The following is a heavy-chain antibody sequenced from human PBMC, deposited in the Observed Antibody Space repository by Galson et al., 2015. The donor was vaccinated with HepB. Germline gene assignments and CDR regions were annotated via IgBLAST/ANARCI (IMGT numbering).Heavy chain of an antibody. D-gene: IGHD6-25*01. CDR3: ARRHRSVRKFYY. V-gene: IGHV5-51*01. Sequence: QSGAEVKKPGESLKISCKGSGYIFSNYWIGWVRQMPGKGLEWMGIFYPGDSDSRYSPSFQGQVTISADKSISTAYLQWRSLKASDAAMYYCARRHRSVRKFYYCGQGTRVPVSS. CDR2: FYPGDSDS. J-gene: IGHJ4*02. CDR1: GYIFSNYW.